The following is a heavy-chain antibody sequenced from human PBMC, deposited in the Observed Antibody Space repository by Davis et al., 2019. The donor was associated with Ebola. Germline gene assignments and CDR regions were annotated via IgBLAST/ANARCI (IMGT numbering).Heavy chain of an antibody. CDR2: ISYDGSNK. V-gene: IGHV3-30-3*01. CDR3: ASSCGGDCYCVDY. Sequence: GESLKISCAASGFTFSSYAMHWVRQAPGKGLEWVAVISYDGSNKYYADSVKGRFTISRDNSKNTLYLQMNSLRAEDTAVYYCASSCGGDCYCVDYWGQGTLVTVSS. J-gene: IGHJ4*02. CDR1: GFTFSSYA. D-gene: IGHD2-21*01.